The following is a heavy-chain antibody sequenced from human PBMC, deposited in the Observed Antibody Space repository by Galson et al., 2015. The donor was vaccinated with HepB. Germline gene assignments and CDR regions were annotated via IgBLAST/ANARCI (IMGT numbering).Heavy chain of an antibody. CDR2: ISYNGDTQ. D-gene: IGHD2-15*01. J-gene: IGHJ4*02. V-gene: IGHV3-30*04. CDR1: GFSFRSYT. Sequence: SLRLSCAVSGFSFRSYTMHWVRQAPGKGLEWMSSISYNGDTQNYVDSVKGRFTTSRDNSKITLYLQMNGLRPEDTAVYYCAREDRNAYDFFDYWSQGTLVSVS. CDR3: AREDRNAYDFFDY.